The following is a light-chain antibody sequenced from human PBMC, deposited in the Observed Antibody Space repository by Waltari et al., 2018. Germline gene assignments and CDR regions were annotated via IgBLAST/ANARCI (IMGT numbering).Light chain of an antibody. J-gene: IGKJ1*01. CDR2: DAS. CDR3: QHYANFPPWT. V-gene: IGKV1-33*01. CDR1: QGIDTY. Sequence: DIQMTQSPSSLSASVGDRLTITCRASQGIDTYLNWFQQKPGKAPKLLIYDASRLGTGVPSRFSGTGSGTYFTFTINNLQPEDLATYYCQHYANFPPWTLGQGTKVNI.